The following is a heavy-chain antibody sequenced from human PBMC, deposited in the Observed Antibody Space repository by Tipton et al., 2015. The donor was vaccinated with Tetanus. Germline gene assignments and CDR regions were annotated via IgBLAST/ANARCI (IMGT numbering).Heavy chain of an antibody. CDR3: ARERGNRANAFDV. CDR2: VNPSGGVT. Sequence: QSGPEVKKPGASLKLSCKTSGYTFTSYLVHWVRQAPGRGLEWMGLVNPSGGVTTYAQNFKGRLILTKDTSTSTVTMQLASLRSDDTAVYYCARERGNRANAFDVWGPGTKVTVSS. D-gene: IGHD3-16*01. V-gene: IGHV1-46*01. J-gene: IGHJ3*01. CDR1: GYTFTSYL.